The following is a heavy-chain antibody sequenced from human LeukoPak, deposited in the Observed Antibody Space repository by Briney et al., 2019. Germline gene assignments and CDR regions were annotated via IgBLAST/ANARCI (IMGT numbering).Heavy chain of an antibody. J-gene: IGHJ4*02. D-gene: IGHD2-2*01. CDR3: ASSEIYYCSSTSCYPNY. V-gene: IGHV1-69*01. CDR2: IIPIFGTA. CDR1: GGTFSSYA. Sequence: SVKVSCKASGGTFSSYAISWVRQAPGQGLEWMGGIIPIFGTANYAQKFQGRVTITADESTSTAYMELSSLRSEDTAVYYCASSEIYYCSSTSCYPNYWGQGTLVTVSS.